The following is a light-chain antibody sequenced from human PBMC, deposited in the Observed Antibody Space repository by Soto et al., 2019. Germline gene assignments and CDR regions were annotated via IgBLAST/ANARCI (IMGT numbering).Light chain of an antibody. Sequence: EIVLTQSPGTLSLSPGERATLSCRASQTFSNSFLSWFQQKPGQAPRLLIYGASSRATGIPDRFSGSGSGTDFTLTISRLEPEDFAVYYCQQYGSSPITFGQGTRLEIK. CDR3: QQYGSSPIT. J-gene: IGKJ5*01. V-gene: IGKV3-20*01. CDR1: QTFSNSF. CDR2: GAS.